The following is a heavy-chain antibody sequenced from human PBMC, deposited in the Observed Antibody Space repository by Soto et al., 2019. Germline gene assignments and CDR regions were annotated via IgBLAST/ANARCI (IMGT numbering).Heavy chain of an antibody. J-gene: IGHJ4*02. D-gene: IGHD3-22*01. V-gene: IGHV3-74*01. CDR2: ISGDGSST. CDR3: ARPRYDGSGTPFDH. CDR1: GFTFSSYW. Sequence: EVQLVESEGGFVQPGGSLRVSCAASGFTFSSYWMHWVRQVPGKGLVWVSRISGDGSSTSYADAVRGRFTISRDNAKNTLSLQMNSLRAEDTALYYCARPRYDGSGTPFDHWGQGALVTVSA.